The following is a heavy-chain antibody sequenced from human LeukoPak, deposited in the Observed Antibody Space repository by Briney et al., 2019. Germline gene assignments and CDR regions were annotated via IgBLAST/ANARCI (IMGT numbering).Heavy chain of an antibody. V-gene: IGHV4-59*01. J-gene: IGHJ4*02. CDR3: ARGRDYDILTGYYRGFDY. D-gene: IGHD3-9*01. Sequence: SETLSLTCTVSGGSISSYYWSWIRQPPGKGLEWIGYIYYSGSTNYNPSLKSRVTISVDTSKNQFSLKLSSVTAADTAVYYCARGRDYDILTGYYRGFDYWGQGTLVTVSS. CDR2: IYYSGST. CDR1: GGSISSYY.